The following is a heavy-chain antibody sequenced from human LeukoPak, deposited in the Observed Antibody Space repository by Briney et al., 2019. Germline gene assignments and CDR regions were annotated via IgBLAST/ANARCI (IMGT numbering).Heavy chain of an antibody. CDR1: GFTFSNYA. Sequence: PGGSLRLSCAASGFTFSNYAMSWVRQAPGKGLEWVTTVSGSGGSIYYADSVKGRFTISRDNSKNTLYLQMNSLRAEDTAVYYCAKGSFTYCGGDCYPFDYWGQGTLVTVSS. D-gene: IGHD2-21*02. CDR2: VSGSGGSI. CDR3: AKGSFTYCGGDCYPFDY. J-gene: IGHJ4*02. V-gene: IGHV3-23*01.